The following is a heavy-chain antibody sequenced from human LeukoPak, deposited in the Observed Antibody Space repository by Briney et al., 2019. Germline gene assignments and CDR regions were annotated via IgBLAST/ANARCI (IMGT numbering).Heavy chain of an antibody. D-gene: IGHD6-19*01. CDR1: GFTFSSYG. V-gene: IGHV3-30*18. Sequence: GGSLRLSCAASGFTFSSYGMHWVRQAPGKGLEWVAVISYDGSNKYYADSVKGRFTTSRDNSKNTLYLQMNSLRAEDTAVYYCAKEKAVAGYFDYWGQGTLVTVSS. CDR2: ISYDGSNK. CDR3: AKEKAVAGYFDY. J-gene: IGHJ4*02.